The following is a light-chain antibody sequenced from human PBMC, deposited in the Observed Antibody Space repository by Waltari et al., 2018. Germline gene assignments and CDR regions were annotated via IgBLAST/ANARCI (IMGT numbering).Light chain of an antibody. Sequence: EIVMTQSPATLSVSPGERATLSCRASQNIRNSLAWYQQKPGQAPRLLISLASTRATGIPARFSGSGSGTQFSLTISSLQHEDFAIYYCQQSYITPPWTFGQGTKVDIK. CDR3: QQSYITPPWT. CDR1: QNIRNS. V-gene: IGKV3D-15*01. CDR2: LAS. J-gene: IGKJ1*01.